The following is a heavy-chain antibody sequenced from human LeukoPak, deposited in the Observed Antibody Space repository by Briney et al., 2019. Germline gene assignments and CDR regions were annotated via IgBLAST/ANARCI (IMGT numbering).Heavy chain of an antibody. CDR3: ARTPFDP. Sequence: PSETLSLTCTVSGGSISSSSYYWGWIRQPPGKGLEWVGSIYYSGSTYYNPSLKSRVTISVDTSKNQFSLKLSSVTAADTAVYYCARTPFDPWGQGTLVTVSS. CDR2: IYYSGST. V-gene: IGHV4-39*01. J-gene: IGHJ5*02. CDR1: GGSISSSSYY.